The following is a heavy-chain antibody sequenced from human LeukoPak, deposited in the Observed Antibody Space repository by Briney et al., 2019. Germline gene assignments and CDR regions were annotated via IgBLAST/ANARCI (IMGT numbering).Heavy chain of an antibody. D-gene: IGHD5-24*01. CDR2: ISGSGGST. J-gene: IGHJ4*02. CDR3: AKSDGYGIRLVYYFDY. Sequence: GGSLRLSCAASGFTFSSCAMSWVRQAPGKGLEWVSAISGSGGSTYYADSVKGRFTISRDNSKNTLYLQMNSLRAEDTAVYYCAKSDGYGIRLVYYFDYWGQGTLVTVSS. CDR1: GFTFSSCA. V-gene: IGHV3-23*01.